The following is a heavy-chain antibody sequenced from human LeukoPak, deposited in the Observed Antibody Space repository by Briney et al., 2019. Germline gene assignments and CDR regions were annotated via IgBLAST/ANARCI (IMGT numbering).Heavy chain of an antibody. Sequence: PSETLSLTCTVSGGTISSYYWSWIRQPPGKGLEWIGYIYSSGSTNYNPSLKSRLTISVDTSKNQFSLKLSSVTAADTAVYYCARQGSNWNYESWGQGILVTVSS. CDR1: GGTISSYY. J-gene: IGHJ5*02. CDR2: IYSSGST. CDR3: ARQGSNWNYES. V-gene: IGHV4-59*08. D-gene: IGHD1-7*01.